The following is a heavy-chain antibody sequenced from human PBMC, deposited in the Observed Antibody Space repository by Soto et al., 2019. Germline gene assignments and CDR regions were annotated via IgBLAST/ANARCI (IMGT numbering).Heavy chain of an antibody. CDR1: GYSFSNYW. J-gene: IGHJ4*02. D-gene: IGHD1-7*01. CDR2: IDASDSYT. CDR3: ARVRTTGSHAFDY. V-gene: IGHV5-10-1*01. Sequence: GESLKISCNVSGYSFSNYWITWVRQMPGKGLEWMGRIDASDSYTDYSPSFKGHVTLSVDKSINTAYLQWDSLKASDTAIYYCARVRTTGSHAFDYWGQGTLVTVSS.